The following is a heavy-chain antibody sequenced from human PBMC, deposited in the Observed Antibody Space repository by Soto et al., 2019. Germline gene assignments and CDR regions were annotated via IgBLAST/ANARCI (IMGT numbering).Heavy chain of an antibody. J-gene: IGHJ4*02. Sequence: EVQLEESGGGLVQPGGSLRLSCTASKFFISSSWMSWVRQAPGKGLEWVANIKEDGGLRRYVDSVKGRFTIPRDNGKNSVYLQMNSLRADDTAVYYCTSARSSVEPGGFVENWGQGTLVTVSS. V-gene: IGHV3-7*03. CDR2: IKEDGGLR. CDR1: KFFISSSW. CDR3: TSARSSVEPGGFVEN. D-gene: IGHD2-15*01.